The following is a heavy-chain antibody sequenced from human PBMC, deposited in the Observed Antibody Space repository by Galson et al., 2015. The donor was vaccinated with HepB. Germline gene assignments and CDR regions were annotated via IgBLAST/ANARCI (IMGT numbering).Heavy chain of an antibody. Sequence: SVKVSCKASGYTFTGYYMHWVRQAPGQGLEWMGRINPNSGGINYAQKFQGRVTMTRDTSISTAYMELSRLRSDDTAVYYCARSRYSSASGGVFDYWGQGTLVTVSS. V-gene: IGHV1-2*06. D-gene: IGHD6-25*01. CDR1: GYTFTGYY. CDR3: ARSRYSSASGGVFDY. J-gene: IGHJ4*02. CDR2: INPNSGGI.